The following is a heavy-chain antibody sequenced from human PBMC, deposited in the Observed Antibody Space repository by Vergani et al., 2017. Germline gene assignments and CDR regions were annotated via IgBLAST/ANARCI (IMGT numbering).Heavy chain of an antibody. CDR1: GYTFTGYY. CDR3: ARDGVYCSSTSCYNYYYYGMDV. J-gene: IGHJ6*02. D-gene: IGHD2-2*02. Sequence: QVQLVQSGAEVKKPGASVKVFCKASGYTFTGYYMHWVRQAPGQGLEWMGWINPNSGGTNYAQKFQGRVTMTRDTSISPAYMELSRLRSDDTAVYYCARDGVYCSSTSCYNYYYYGMDVWGQGTTVTVSS. CDR2: INPNSGGT. V-gene: IGHV1-2*02.